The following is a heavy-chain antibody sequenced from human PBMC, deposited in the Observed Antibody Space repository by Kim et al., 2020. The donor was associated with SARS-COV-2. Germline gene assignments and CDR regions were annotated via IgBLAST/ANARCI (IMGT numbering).Heavy chain of an antibody. Sequence: GGSLRLSCAASGFTFSTHWMCWVRQAPGRGLEWVANINEDGNEKYYVDSVRGRFTISRDNAKNSLFLQVNGLRVEDTAVYYCGISGGSDPINWGQGTLITVSS. V-gene: IGHV3-7*03. J-gene: IGHJ4*02. CDR1: GFTFSTHW. CDR2: INEDGNEK. CDR3: GISGGSDPIN. D-gene: IGHD3-16*01.